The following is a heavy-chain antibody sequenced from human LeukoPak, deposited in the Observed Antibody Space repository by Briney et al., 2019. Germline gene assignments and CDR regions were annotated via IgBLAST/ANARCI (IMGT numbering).Heavy chain of an antibody. CDR2: IYYSGST. V-gene: IGHV4-39*01. D-gene: IGHD3-10*01. Sequence: SETLSLTCTVSGGSISSYYWGWIRQPPGKGLEWIGSIYYSGSTYYNPSLKSRVTISVDTSKNQFSLKLSSVTAADTAVYYCARPGFGELTVNNWFDPWGQGTLVTVSS. J-gene: IGHJ5*02. CDR1: GGSISSYY. CDR3: ARPGFGELTVNNWFDP.